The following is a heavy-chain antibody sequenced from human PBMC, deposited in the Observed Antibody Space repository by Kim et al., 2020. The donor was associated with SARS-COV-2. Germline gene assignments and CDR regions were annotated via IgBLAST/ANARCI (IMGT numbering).Heavy chain of an antibody. V-gene: IGHV3-23*01. CDR1: GFSFSDYA. D-gene: IGHD3-10*01. CDR3: AKGSYSGSGSSFGQRY. Sequence: GGSLRLSCAASGFSFSDYAINWVRQAPGKGLEWVSCIVGSGGTTYYADSVKGRFTISRDNSKNTVFLQMNSLRAEDTAVYYCAKGSYSGSGSSFGQRYWGQGTLVTVSS. CDR2: IVGSGGTT. J-gene: IGHJ4*02.